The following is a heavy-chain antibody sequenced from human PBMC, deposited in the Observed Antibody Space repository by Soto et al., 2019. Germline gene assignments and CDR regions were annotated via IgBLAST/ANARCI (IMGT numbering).Heavy chain of an antibody. J-gene: IGHJ6*02. CDR1: GFTFSSYA. Sequence: PGGSLRLSCAASGFTFSSYAMNWVRQAPGKGLEWVSAIGAIGVSTYYADSVKGRFTISRDNSKNTLYLQMNSLRAEDTAVYYCAKGPYSSGLNTYAMDVWGQGTTVTVSS. CDR2: IGAIGVST. CDR3: AKGPYSSGLNTYAMDV. V-gene: IGHV3-23*01. D-gene: IGHD6-19*01.